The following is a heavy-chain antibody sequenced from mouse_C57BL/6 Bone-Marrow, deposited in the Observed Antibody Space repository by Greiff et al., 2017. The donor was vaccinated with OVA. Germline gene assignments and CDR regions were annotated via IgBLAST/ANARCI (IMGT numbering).Heavy chain of an antibody. J-gene: IGHJ2*01. CDR2: IYPRSGNT. CDR1: GYTFTSYG. CDR3: ARLRYYFDY. Sequence: VQLQQSGAELARPGASVKLSCKASGYTFTSYGISWVKQRTGQGLEWIGEIYPRSGNTYYNEKFKGKATLTADKSSSTAYMEIRSLTSEDSAVYFCARLRYYFDYWGQGTTLTVSS. V-gene: IGHV1-81*01.